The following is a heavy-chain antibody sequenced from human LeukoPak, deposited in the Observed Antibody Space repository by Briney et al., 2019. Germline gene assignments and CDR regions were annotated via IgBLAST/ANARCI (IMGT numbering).Heavy chain of an antibody. CDR2: MNPNSGNT. J-gene: IGHJ6*03. Sequence: ASVKVSCKASGYTFTSYDINWVRQATGQGREWRGWMNPNSGNTGYAQKFQGRVTITRNTSISTAYMELSSLRSEDTAVYYCARARRNRYYYYYMDVWGKGTTVTVSS. CDR1: GYTFTSYD. CDR3: ARARRNRYYYYYMDV. D-gene: IGHD1-14*01. V-gene: IGHV1-8*03.